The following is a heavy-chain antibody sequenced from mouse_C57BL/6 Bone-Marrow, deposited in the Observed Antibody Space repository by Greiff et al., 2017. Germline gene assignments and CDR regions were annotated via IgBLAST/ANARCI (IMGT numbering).Heavy chain of an antibody. J-gene: IGHJ4*01. CDR3: ARSWDAYAMDY. CDR2: IYPRSGNT. V-gene: IGHV1-81*01. CDR1: GYTFTSYG. D-gene: IGHD4-1*01. Sequence: VQGVESGAELARPGASVKLSCKASGYTFTSYGISWVKQRTGQGLEWIGEIYPRSGNTYYNEKFKGKATLTADKSSSTAYMELRSLTSEDSAVYFCARSWDAYAMDYWGQGTSVTVSS.